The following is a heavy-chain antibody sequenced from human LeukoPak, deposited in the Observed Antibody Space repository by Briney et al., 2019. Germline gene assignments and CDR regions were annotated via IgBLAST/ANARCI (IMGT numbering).Heavy chain of an antibody. J-gene: IGHJ4*02. D-gene: IGHD3-10*01. Sequence: PSETLSLTRAVYGGSFSGYYWSWIRQPPGKGLEWIGKVNHSGSTNYNPSLKSRVTISVDTSKNQFSLKLSSVTAADTAVYYCARSIPTHYFGSGSYPFYFDFWGQGTLVTVSS. CDR3: ARSIPTHYFGSGSYPFYFDF. CDR2: VNHSGST. CDR1: GGSFSGYY. V-gene: IGHV4-34*01.